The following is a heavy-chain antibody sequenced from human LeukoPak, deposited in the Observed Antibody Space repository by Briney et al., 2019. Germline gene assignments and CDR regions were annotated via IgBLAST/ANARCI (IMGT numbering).Heavy chain of an antibody. J-gene: IGHJ4*02. CDR1: GFTFSSYW. D-gene: IGHD3-9*01. Sequence: GGSLRLSCAASGFTFSSYWMSWVRRAPGKGLEWVANIKQDGSEKYYVDSVKGRFTISRDNAKNSLYLQMNSLRAEDTAVYYCAREGILTGYYTYFDYWGQGTLVTVSS. CDR2: IKQDGSEK. CDR3: AREGILTGYYTYFDY. V-gene: IGHV3-7*01.